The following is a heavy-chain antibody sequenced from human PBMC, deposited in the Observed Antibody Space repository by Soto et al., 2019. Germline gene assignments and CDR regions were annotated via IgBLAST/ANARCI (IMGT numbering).Heavy chain of an antibody. CDR2: INHSGST. CDR1: GGSFSGYY. V-gene: IGHV4-34*01. J-gene: IGHJ4*02. D-gene: IGHD3-10*01. Sequence: SETLSLTCXVYGGSFSGYYWSWIRQPPGKGLEWIGEINHSGSTNYNPSLKSRVTISVDTSKNQFSLKLSSVTAADTAVYYCARRPYYYGSGRPFDYWGQGTLVTVSS. CDR3: ARRPYYYGSGRPFDY.